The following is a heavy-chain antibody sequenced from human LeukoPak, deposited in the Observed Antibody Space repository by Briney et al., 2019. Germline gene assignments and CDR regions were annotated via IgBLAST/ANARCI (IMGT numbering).Heavy chain of an antibody. CDR3: SRESGPFSPFGF. V-gene: IGHV4-4*02. Sequence: KGSETLSLTCGVSGGSISGTNWWSWVRQPPGQGLEWIGEISLRGLTNYNPSLRSRLTMSLDESKNQVSLNLTSVTAADTAVYYCSRESGPFSPFGFWGQGTLVSVHS. D-gene: IGHD1-26*01. CDR1: GGSISGTNW. CDR2: ISLRGLT. J-gene: IGHJ4*02.